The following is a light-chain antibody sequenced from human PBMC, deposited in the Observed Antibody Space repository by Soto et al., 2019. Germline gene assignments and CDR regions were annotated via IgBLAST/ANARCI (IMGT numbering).Light chain of an antibody. V-gene: IGLV1-40*01. CDR2: ANS. J-gene: IGLJ2*01. CDR1: SSNIGAGYD. Sequence: QLVLTQPPSVSGAPGQTVTISCTGSSSNIGAGYDAHWYQQVPGTAPKLLIYANSNRPSGVPDRFSGSKSGTSASLAITGLQAEDEADYYCQSYDSSLSNSRVFGGGTKLTVL. CDR3: QSYDSSLSNSRV.